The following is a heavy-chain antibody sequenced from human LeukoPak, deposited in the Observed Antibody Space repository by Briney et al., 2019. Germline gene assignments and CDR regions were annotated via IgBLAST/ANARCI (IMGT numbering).Heavy chain of an antibody. CDR3: ARDVVAAVGSFDY. CDR1: GDSISIHY. Sequence: SETLSLICSVAGDSISIHYWSWIRQPPGKGLEWIGYIDHTGSTNYNPSLNSRVTISRDTSKNHFSLELSSVTAADTAVYYCARDVVAAVGSFDYWGQGTQVTVSS. D-gene: IGHD2-2*01. CDR2: IDHTGST. J-gene: IGHJ4*02. V-gene: IGHV4-59*11.